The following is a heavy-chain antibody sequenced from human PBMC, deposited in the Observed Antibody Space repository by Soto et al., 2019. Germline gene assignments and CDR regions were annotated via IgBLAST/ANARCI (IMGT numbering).Heavy chain of an antibody. CDR2: INAGNGNT. Sequence: ASVKVSCKASGYTFTSYAMHCVRQAPGQRLEWMGWINAGNGNTKYSQKFQGRVTITRDTSASTAYMELSSLRSEDTAVYYCARDLGLGDIVATQDGIEAFDYWGQGTLVTVSS. D-gene: IGHD5-12*01. CDR1: GYTFTSYA. CDR3: ARDLGLGDIVATQDGIEAFDY. V-gene: IGHV1-3*01. J-gene: IGHJ4*02.